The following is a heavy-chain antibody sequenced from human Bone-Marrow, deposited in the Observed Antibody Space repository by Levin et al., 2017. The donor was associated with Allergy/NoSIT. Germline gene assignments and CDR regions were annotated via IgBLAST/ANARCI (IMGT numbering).Heavy chain of an antibody. D-gene: IGHD1-1*01. CDR3: ARDHSDDGDD. Sequence: QAGGSLRLSCAASGFRLSDWRMHWVRQAPGKGLEWVALLSQDGTETYYADSVKGRFTISRDISKDTLYLQMNNLRTEDTALYYCARDHSDDGDDWGQGTLVTVAS. J-gene: IGHJ4*02. V-gene: IGHV3-30*03. CDR1: GFRLSDWR. CDR2: LSQDGTET.